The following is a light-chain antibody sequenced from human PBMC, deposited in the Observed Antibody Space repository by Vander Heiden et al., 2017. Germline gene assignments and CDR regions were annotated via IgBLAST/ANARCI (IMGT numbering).Light chain of an antibody. CDR1: QSVSSNY. J-gene: IGKJ2*02. CDR2: GAS. CDR3: QQYDSSPPCS. Sequence: EMVLTQSPGTLSLYPGERAPLSSRASQSVSSNYLAWYQQKPGQAPRLLIYGASSRAIGIPDRFTGSGSGTDFTLTISRLEPDDSAVYYCQQYDSSPPCSFGQGTKLEIK. V-gene: IGKV3-20*01.